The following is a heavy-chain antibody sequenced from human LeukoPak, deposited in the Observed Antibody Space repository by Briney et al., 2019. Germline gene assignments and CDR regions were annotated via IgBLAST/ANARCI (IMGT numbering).Heavy chain of an antibody. Sequence: GGSLRLSCAASGFTFSSYGMYWVRQAPGKGLEGGAFIRYDGSKKYYADSVKGRFTISRDNSKKMMYLQMNSLRAEDTAVYYCAKDWARLQWFGESLSSRPSRHYMDVWGKGSTVT. V-gene: IGHV3-30*02. J-gene: IGHJ6*03. CDR3: AKDWARLQWFGESLSSRPSRHYMDV. D-gene: IGHD3-10*01. CDR1: GFTFSSYG. CDR2: IRYDGSKK.